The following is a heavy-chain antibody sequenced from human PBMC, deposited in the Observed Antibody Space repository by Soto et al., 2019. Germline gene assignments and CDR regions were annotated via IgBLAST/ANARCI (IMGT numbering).Heavy chain of an antibody. V-gene: IGHV4-59*01. J-gene: IGHJ4*02. CDR3: ARERYSGDYFFDY. CDR1: GGSISSYY. Sequence: SETLSLTYTVSGGSISSYYWSWIRQPPGKGLEWIEYIYHRGSTNYNPSLKSRVTISLDTSKHQFSLKLSSVTAADTAVYYCARERYSGDYFFDYWGQGALVTVSS. D-gene: IGHD4-17*01. CDR2: IYHRGST.